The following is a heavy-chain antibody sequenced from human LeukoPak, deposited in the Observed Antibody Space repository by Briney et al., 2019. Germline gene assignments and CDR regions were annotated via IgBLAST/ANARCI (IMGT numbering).Heavy chain of an antibody. CDR3: ARDRAANQDWVEFDP. J-gene: IGHJ5*02. Sequence: PGGSLRLSCAVSGFRVSDYYMSRVRQAPGKGLEWVGLIRDSGEAFYADFARGRFAISRDESENTLYLQVNSLRVEDTAVYFCARDRAANQDWVEFDPWGQGTPVIVSS. CDR1: GFRVSDYY. CDR2: IRDSGEA. D-gene: IGHD3/OR15-3a*01. V-gene: IGHV3-66*03.